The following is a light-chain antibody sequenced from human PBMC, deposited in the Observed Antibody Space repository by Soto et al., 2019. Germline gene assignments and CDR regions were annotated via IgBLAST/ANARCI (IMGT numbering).Light chain of an antibody. Sequence: DIQINHTPSTPAGTGGDGGTPPCRASQSISSWLAWYQQKPGKAPKFLIYDASNLESGVPSRFSGSGSGTEFTLTISSLQPDDFATYYCQQYSSYWTFGQGTKVDI. V-gene: IGKV1-5*01. J-gene: IGKJ1*01. CDR3: QQYSSYWT. CDR2: DAS. CDR1: QSISSW.